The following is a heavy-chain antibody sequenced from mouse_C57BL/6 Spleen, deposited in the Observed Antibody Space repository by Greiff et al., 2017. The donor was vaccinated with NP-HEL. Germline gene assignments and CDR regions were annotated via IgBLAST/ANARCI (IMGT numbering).Heavy chain of an antibody. Sequence: EVQLVESGGGLVKPGGSLKLSCAASGFTFSSYAMSWVRQTPEKRLEWVATISDGGSYTYYPDNVKGRFTISRDNAKNNLYLQMSHLKSEDTAMYYCARDGLYYGSSYDAMDYWGQGTSVTVSS. D-gene: IGHD1-1*01. CDR2: ISDGGSYT. V-gene: IGHV5-4*01. J-gene: IGHJ4*01. CDR3: ARDGLYYGSSYDAMDY. CDR1: GFTFSSYA.